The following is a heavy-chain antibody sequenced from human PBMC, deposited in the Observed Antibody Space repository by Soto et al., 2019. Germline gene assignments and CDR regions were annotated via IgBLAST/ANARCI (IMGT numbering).Heavy chain of an antibody. V-gene: IGHV4-34*01. Sequence: PSETLSLTCAVHGGSFSDYYWSWIRQPPGKGLEWIGYMYYSGSTYYNPSPKSRVTISIDRSKNQFSLKLSSVAAADTAVYYCARVPDYWGQGILVTVS. CDR1: GGSFSDYY. D-gene: IGHD2-2*01. CDR3: ARVPDY. CDR2: MYYSGST. J-gene: IGHJ4*02.